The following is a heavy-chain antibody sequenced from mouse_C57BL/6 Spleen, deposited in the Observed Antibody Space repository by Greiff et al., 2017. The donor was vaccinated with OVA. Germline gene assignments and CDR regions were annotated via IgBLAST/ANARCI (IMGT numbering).Heavy chain of an antibody. CDR3: AREDGSLFDY. CDR2: ISSGSSTI. Sequence: EVKLMESGGGLVKPGGSLKLSCAASGFTFSDYGMHWVRQAPEKGLEWVAYISSGSSTIYYADTVKGRFTISRDNAKNTLFLQMTSLRSEDTAMYYCAREDGSLFDYWGQGTTLTVSS. D-gene: IGHD1-1*02. V-gene: IGHV5-17*01. J-gene: IGHJ2*01. CDR1: GFTFSDYG.